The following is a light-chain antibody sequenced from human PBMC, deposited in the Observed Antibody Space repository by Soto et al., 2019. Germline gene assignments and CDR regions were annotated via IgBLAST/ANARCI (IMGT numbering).Light chain of an antibody. CDR3: QSYDSSTVV. J-gene: IGLJ2*01. Sequence: FMLTRPHSVSESPGKTVTISCTRSSGSIASNYVQWYQQRPGSAPTTVIYEDNQRPSGVPDRFSGSIDSSSNSASLTISGLKTEDEADYYCQSYDSSTVVFGGGTQLTVL. CDR2: EDN. V-gene: IGLV6-57*03. CDR1: SGSIASNY.